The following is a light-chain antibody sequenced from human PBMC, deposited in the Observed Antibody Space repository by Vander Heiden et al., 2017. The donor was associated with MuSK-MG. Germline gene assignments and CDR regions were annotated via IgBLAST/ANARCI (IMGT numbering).Light chain of an antibody. CDR2: SNN. J-gene: IGLJ3*02. CDR1: RSNIGSNT. Sequence: QSVLTPPPSASGTPGQSATITCSGSRSNIGSNTVNWYQQHTGTAPKLLIYSNNKRPSGVPDRFSGSKSGTSASLASSGLQSEDEADYYCAAWDDSLNGWVFGGGTKLTVL. V-gene: IGLV1-44*01. CDR3: AAWDDSLNGWV.